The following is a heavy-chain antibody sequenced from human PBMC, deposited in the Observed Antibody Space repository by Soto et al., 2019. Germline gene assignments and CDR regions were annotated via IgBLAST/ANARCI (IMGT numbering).Heavy chain of an antibody. J-gene: IGHJ4*02. CDR2: ISSSGSTI. CDR3: ARDRIAARFDY. V-gene: IGHV3-48*03. CDR1: GFTFSSYE. Sequence: GGSLRLSCAASGFTFSSYEMNWVRQAPGKGLEWVSYISSSGSTIYYADSVKGRFTISRDNAKNSLYLQMNSLRAEDTAVYYCARDRIAARFDYWGQGTLVTVSS. D-gene: IGHD6-6*01.